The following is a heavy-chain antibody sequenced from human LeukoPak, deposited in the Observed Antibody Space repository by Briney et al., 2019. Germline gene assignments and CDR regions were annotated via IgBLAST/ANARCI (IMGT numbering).Heavy chain of an antibody. CDR3: ATKQWLAPPPDS. D-gene: IGHD6-19*01. Sequence: GGSLRHSCAASGFTFSKYWMLWVRQAPGKGLESVSRINTDGTVTTYADSVKGRFTVSRDNADNTMFLQMNSVRGEDTAVYYCATKQWLAPPPDSWGQGTPVTVSS. CDR2: INTDGTVT. J-gene: IGHJ4*02. CDR1: GFTFSKYW. V-gene: IGHV3-74*01.